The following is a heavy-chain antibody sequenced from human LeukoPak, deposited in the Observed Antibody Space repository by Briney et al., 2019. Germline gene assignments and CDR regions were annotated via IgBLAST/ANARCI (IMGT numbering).Heavy chain of an antibody. CDR3: ARGEDYYDQWYFDY. Sequence: PSETLSLTCTVSGGSISSTSYYWGWIRQPPGKGLEWIGEINHSGITNYNPSLKSRVTISVDTSKNQFSLKLSSVTAADTAVYYCARGEDYYDQWYFDYWGQGTLVTVSS. D-gene: IGHD3-22*01. V-gene: IGHV4-39*07. CDR2: INHSGIT. CDR1: GGSISSTSYY. J-gene: IGHJ4*02.